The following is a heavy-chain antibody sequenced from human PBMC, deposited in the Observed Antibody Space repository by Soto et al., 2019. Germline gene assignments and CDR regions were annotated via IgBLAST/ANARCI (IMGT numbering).Heavy chain of an antibody. CDR3: ARVPGP. CDR1: GDSISAYS. V-gene: IGHV4-59*12. CDR2: IYYSGNT. Sequence: SETLSLTCTVSGDSISAYSWSWVRQPPGKGLELIGYIYYSGNTYYNPSLKSRVTISVDRSKNQFSLKLSSVTAADTAVYYCARVPGPWGQGTLVTVSS. J-gene: IGHJ5*02.